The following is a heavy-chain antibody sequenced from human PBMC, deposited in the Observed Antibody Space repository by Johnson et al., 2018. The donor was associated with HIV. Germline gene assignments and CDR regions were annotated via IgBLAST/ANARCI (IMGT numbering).Heavy chain of an antibody. CDR3: ARDDYGGLDAFDI. CDR2: ISGSGSTI. J-gene: IGHJ3*02. CDR1: EFILSDYY. V-gene: IGHV3-11*04. D-gene: IGHD4-23*01. Sequence: QVQVVESGGGVVRPGGSLRLSCAASEFILSDYYMSWVRQAPEKGLEWISYISGSGSTIYYADSVKGRFTIYRDTAKNSLYLQMNSLRAEDTAGYYCARDDYGGLDAFDIWGQGTMVTVSS.